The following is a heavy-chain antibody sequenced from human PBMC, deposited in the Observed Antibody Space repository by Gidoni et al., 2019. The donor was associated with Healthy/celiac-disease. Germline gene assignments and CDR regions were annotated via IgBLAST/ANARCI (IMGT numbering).Heavy chain of an antibody. V-gene: IGHV1-18*04. Sequence: QAQLVQSGAAVKKPGAPVKVSCKASGYTFTSYGISWVRQAPGKGLEWMGWISAYNGNTNYAQKLQGRVTMTTDTSTSTAYMGLRSLRSDGTAVYYCAGQYSNYVSWFDPWGQGTLVTVSS. D-gene: IGHD4-4*01. CDR3: AGQYSNYVSWFDP. J-gene: IGHJ5*02. CDR1: GYTFTSYG. CDR2: ISAYNGNT.